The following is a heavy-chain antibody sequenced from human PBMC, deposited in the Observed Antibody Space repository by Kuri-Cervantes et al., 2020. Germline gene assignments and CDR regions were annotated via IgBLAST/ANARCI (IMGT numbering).Heavy chain of an antibody. CDR1: GFTFSSYG. J-gene: IGHJ4*02. D-gene: IGHD3-10*01. Sequence: GGSLRLSCAASGFTFSSYGMHWVRQAPGKGLEWVAVISYDGSNKYYADSVKGRFTISRDNSKNTLYLQMNSLRAEDTAVYYCATYYYGSGSHTPPFDYWGQGTLVTVSS. CDR3: ATYYYGSGSHTPPFDY. CDR2: ISYDGSNK. V-gene: IGHV3-30*03.